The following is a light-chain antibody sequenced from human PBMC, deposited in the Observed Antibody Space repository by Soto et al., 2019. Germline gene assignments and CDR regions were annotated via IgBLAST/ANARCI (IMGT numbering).Light chain of an antibody. J-gene: IGLJ1*01. CDR2: DVS. CDR3: SSYTTSNTRQIV. Sequence: QSVLTQPASVSGSPGQSITISCTETSSDVGGYNYVSWYQQHPGKAPKFMIYDVSNRPSGVSNRFSGSKSGNTASLTISGLQAEDKADYYCSSYTTSNTRQIVFGTVTKVT. V-gene: IGLV2-14*01. CDR1: SSDVGGYNY.